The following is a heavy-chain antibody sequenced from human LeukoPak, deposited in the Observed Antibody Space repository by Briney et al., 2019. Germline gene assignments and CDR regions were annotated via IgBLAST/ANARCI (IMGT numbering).Heavy chain of an antibody. J-gene: IGHJ6*02. Sequence: LGESLKISCKGSGYSFTSYWIGWVRQMPGKGLEWMGSIYPGDSDTRYSPSFQGQVTISADKSISTAYLQWSSLKASDTAMYYCARTVVVAATLSYYGMDVWGQGTTVTVSS. CDR2: IYPGDSDT. V-gene: IGHV5-51*01. CDR3: ARTVVVAATLSYYGMDV. CDR1: GYSFTSYW. D-gene: IGHD2-15*01.